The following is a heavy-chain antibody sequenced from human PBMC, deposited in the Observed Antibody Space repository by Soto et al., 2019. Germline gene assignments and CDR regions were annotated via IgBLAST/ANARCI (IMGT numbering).Heavy chain of an antibody. D-gene: IGHD3-3*01. CDR3: ARGGGTILASLP. CDR2: INSNSGAT. Sequence: GASVKVSCKASGYTFTGYYMHWVRPAPGRGLEWMGWINSNSGATKYAQKFQGRVTLSRDTSISTAYMELSGLRSDDTAVYYCARGGGTILASLPWGQGTLVTVS. V-gene: IGHV1-2*02. J-gene: IGHJ5*02. CDR1: GYTFTGYY.